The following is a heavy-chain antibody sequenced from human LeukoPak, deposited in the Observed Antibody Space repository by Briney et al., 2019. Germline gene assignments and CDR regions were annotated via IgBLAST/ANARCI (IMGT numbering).Heavy chain of an antibody. J-gene: IGHJ4*02. CDR2: ISSSGSTI. Sequence: GGSLRLSCAASGFTFSSYEMNWVRQAPGKGLEWVSYISSSGSTIYYADSVKGRFTISRDNAKNSLYLQMNSLSAEDTAVYYCAKDGGYYDIDYWGQGTLVTVSS. D-gene: IGHD3-22*01. V-gene: IGHV3-48*03. CDR1: GFTFSSYE. CDR3: AKDGGYYDIDY.